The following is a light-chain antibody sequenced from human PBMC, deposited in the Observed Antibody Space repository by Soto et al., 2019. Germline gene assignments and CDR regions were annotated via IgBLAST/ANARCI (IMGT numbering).Light chain of an antibody. J-gene: IGLJ2*01. V-gene: IGLV1-40*01. CDR1: SSNIGAGYD. Sequence: QTVVTQPPSVSGAPGQRVTISCTGSSSNIGAGYDVHWYQQLPGTAPKVLIYGNSNRPSGVPDRFSGSKSGTSASLAITGLQAEDEADYYCRSFDSRLSGRVFGGGTKLTVL. CDR3: RSFDSRLSGRV. CDR2: GNS.